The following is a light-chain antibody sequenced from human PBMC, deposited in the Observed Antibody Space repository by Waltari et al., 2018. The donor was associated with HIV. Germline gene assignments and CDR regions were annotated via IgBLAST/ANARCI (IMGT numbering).Light chain of an antibody. J-gene: IGKJ1*01. CDR1: RTISAY. CDR3: QQRAE. CDR2: GAS. Sequence: DIQMTQSPSSLSASVGDRVTITCRASRTISAYLHWYQHKPGKAPKLLIYGASRLQSGVPSRFSGSGSGTDFTLTISSLQPDDFATYYCQQRAEFGQGTKVEIK. V-gene: IGKV1-39*01.